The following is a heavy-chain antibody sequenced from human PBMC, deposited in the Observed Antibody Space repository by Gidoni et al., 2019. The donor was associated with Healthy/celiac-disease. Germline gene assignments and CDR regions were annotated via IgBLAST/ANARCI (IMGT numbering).Heavy chain of an antibody. J-gene: IGHJ4*01. CDR3: ATIPDYGDYDAWFFDS. Sequence: QGLEWMGRTIPILGMAKYAQNFQGRVTISADKSTGTAYMDLSSLRSEDTAVYYCATIPDYGDYDAWFFDSWGQGTLVTVSS. V-gene: IGHV1-69*02. D-gene: IGHD4-17*01. CDR2: TIPILGMA.